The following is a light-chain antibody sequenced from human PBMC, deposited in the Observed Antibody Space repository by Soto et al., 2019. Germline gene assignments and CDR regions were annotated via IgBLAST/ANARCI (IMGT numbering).Light chain of an antibody. Sequence: QSALTQPPSVSGSPGESVTISCSGTSSDVGSYNYVSWYQQYPGKAPKVMIYDVSKRPSVVPGRFSGSKSGNTASLTISGLQADDEAEYCCCSYSGSDSLLFGGGTKVTVL. J-gene: IGLJ2*01. V-gene: IGLV2-11*01. CDR1: SSDVGSYNY. CDR3: CSYSGSDSLL. CDR2: DVS.